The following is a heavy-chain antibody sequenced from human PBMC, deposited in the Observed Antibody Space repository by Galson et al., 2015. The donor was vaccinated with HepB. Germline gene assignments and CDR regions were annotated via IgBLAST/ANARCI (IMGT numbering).Heavy chain of an antibody. CDR1: GFTVSSNY. CDR2: IYSGGST. CDR3: ASARDYGDFRFFDY. V-gene: IGHV3-66*01. Sequence: SLRLSCAASGFTVSSNYMSWVRQAPGKGLEWVSVIYSGGSTYYADSVKGRFTISRDNSKNTLYLQMNSLRAEDTAVYYCASARDYGDFRFFDYWGQGTLVTVSS. D-gene: IGHD4-17*01. J-gene: IGHJ4*02.